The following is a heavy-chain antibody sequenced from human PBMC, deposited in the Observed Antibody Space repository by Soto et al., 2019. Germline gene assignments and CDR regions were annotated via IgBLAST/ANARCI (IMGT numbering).Heavy chain of an antibody. CDR1: GGSISSYY. D-gene: IGHD3-10*01. Sequence: PSETLSLTCTVSGGSISSYYWSWIRQPPGKGLEWIGYIYYSGSTNYNPSLKSRVTISGDTSENQISLKLSSVTAADTAVYYCARQVVDGTLTGAGSFDYWGQGTLVTVSS. CDR3: ARQVVDGTLTGAGSFDY. V-gene: IGHV4-59*08. J-gene: IGHJ4*02. CDR2: IYYSGST.